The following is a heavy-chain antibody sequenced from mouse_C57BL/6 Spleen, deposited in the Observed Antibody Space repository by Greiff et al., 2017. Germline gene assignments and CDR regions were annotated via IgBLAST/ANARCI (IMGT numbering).Heavy chain of an antibody. Sequence: QVQLQQSGAELVRPGASVTLSCKASGYTFTDYEMHWVKQTPVHGLEWIGAIDPETGGTAYNQKFKGKAILTADKSSSTAYMELRSLTSEDSAVYYCTRRAHSNYAMDYWGQGTSVTVAS. CDR2: IDPETGGT. J-gene: IGHJ4*01. D-gene: IGHD2-5*01. V-gene: IGHV1-15*01. CDR1: GYTFTDYE. CDR3: TRRAHSNYAMDY.